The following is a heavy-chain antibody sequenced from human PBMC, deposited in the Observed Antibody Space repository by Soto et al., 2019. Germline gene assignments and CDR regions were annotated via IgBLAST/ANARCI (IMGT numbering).Heavy chain of an antibody. J-gene: IGHJ4*02. Sequence: PGGSLRLSCAASGFTFSSYGMHWVRQAPGKGLEWVAVIWYDGSNKYYADSVKGRFTISRDNSKNTLYLQMNSLRAEDTAVYYCARDRFGSSGFDYWGQGTLVTSPQ. V-gene: IGHV3-33*01. CDR2: IWYDGSNK. CDR1: GFTFSSYG. CDR3: ARDRFGSSGFDY. D-gene: IGHD6-6*01.